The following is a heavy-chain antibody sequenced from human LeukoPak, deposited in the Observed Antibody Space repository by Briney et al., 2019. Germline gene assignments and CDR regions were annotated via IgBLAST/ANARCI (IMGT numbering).Heavy chain of an antibody. CDR1: GFTVSSNY. D-gene: IGHD2-21*02. J-gene: IGHJ4*02. CDR3: SKDPSLRVTLPV. Sequence: GGSLRLSCAASGFTVSSNYMSWVRQAPGKGLEWVALISYDGSNKYYADSVKGRFTISRDQSKNTLYLQMNSLRPEDAAVYYCSKDPSLRVTLPVWGQGTLVTVSS. V-gene: IGHV3-30*18. CDR2: ISYDGSNK.